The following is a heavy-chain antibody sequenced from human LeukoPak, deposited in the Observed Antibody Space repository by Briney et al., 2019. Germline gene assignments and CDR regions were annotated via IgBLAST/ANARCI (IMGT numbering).Heavy chain of an antibody. CDR1: GFTFSSYA. CDR3: ARDHLGLTYYFDY. CDR2: ISGSGGTT. J-gene: IGHJ4*02. V-gene: IGHV3-23*01. Sequence: GGSLRLSCAVSGFTFSSYAMNWVRQAPGKGLEWVSGISGSGGTTYYADSVRGRFTISRDNSKNTLYLQMSSLRAEDTAVYYCARDHLGLTYYFDYWGQGTLVTVSS. D-gene: IGHD2-21*01.